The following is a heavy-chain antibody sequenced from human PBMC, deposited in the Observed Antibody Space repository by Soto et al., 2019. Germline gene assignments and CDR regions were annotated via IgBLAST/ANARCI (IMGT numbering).Heavy chain of an antibody. CDR2: IIPIFGTA. CDR1: GGTFSSYA. V-gene: IGHV1-69*13. D-gene: IGHD3-16*01. J-gene: IGHJ6*02. CDR3: ARDGRINYGMDV. Sequence: SVKVSCKASGGTFSSYAISWVRQAPGQGLEWMGGIIPIFGTANYAQKFQGRVTITADESTSTAYMELSSLRSEDTAVYYCARDGRINYGMDVWGQGTTVTVSS.